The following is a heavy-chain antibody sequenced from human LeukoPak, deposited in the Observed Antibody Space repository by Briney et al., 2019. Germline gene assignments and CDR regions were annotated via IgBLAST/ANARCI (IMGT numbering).Heavy chain of an antibody. V-gene: IGHV3-48*01. CDR2: IGSSSTPI. CDR1: GFTFSTFS. CDR3: ARIVPDHIEMATESY. D-gene: IGHD5-24*01. Sequence: PGGSLRLSCAASGFTFSTFSMNWVRQAPGKGLEWVSYIGSSSTPIYYADSVKGRFTISRDNAKNSLYLQIDSLRVEDTAAYYCARIVPDHIEMATESYWGQGTLVTVSS. J-gene: IGHJ4*02.